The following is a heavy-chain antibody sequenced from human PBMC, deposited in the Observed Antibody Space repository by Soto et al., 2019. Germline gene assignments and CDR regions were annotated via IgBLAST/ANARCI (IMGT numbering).Heavy chain of an antibody. D-gene: IGHD2-21*02. J-gene: IGHJ4*02. CDR3: ARAAYCGGDCYRFDY. Sequence: QVQLVQSGAEVKKPGASVKVYCKASGGTFSSYAISWVRQAPGQGLEWLGGIIPIFGTANYAQKFQGRVTITADESTSTAYMELSSLRSEDTAVYYCARAAYCGGDCYRFDYWGQGTLVTVSS. CDR1: GGTFSSYA. V-gene: IGHV1-69*01. CDR2: IIPIFGTA.